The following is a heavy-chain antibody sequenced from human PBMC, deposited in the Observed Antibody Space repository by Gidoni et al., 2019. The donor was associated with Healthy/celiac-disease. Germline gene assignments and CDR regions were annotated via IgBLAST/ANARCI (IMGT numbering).Heavy chain of an antibody. Sequence: EVQLVESGGGLVQPGGSLRLSCAASGFTFSSYWMSWVRQAPGKGLEWVANIKQDGSEKYYVDSVKGRFTISRDNAKNSLYLQMNSLRAEDTAVYYCAREYRGEEYYGSGSRYQYNWFDPWGQGTLVTVSS. V-gene: IGHV3-7*03. CDR1: GFTFSSYW. D-gene: IGHD3-10*01. CDR3: AREYRGEEYYGSGSRYQYNWFDP. CDR2: IKQDGSEK. J-gene: IGHJ5*02.